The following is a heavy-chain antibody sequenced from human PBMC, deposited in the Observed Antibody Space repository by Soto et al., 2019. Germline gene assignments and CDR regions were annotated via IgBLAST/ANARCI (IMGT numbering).Heavy chain of an antibody. CDR1: GFTFDDDA. J-gene: IGHJ1*01. V-gene: IGHV3-9*01. Sequence: GGSLRLSCAASGFTFDDDAMHWVRQAPGKGLEWVSGISWNSGSIGYADSVKGRFTISRDNAKNSLYLQMNSLRAEDTALYYCAKDTHDFLGIAAAGTRSIHHWGPGTLVTGS. D-gene: IGHD6-13*01. CDR3: AKDTHDFLGIAAAGTRSIHH. CDR2: ISWNSGSI.